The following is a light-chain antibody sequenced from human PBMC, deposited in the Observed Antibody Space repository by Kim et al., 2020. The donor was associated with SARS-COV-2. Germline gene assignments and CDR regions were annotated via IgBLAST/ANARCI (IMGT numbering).Light chain of an antibody. Sequence: ALGQTVRITCQGDSLIIYYASWYQQKPGQAPLLVINAKDNRPSGIPDRFSGSTSGNSASLTIPGAQAEDEPYYYCKSRDSSGNHLVFGGGTKLSVL. V-gene: IGLV3-19*01. CDR2: AKD. J-gene: IGLJ3*02. CDR1: SLIIYY. CDR3: KSRDSSGNHLV.